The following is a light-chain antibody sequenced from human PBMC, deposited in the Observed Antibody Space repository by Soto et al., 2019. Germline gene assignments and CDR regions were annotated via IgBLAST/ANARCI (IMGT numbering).Light chain of an antibody. CDR1: QSITTY. Sequence: DSQITQSPSALSASVGDRVTITCRASQSITTYLNWYQHKPGQAPNLLIYAASPSQAAVPSRFRGSGSGTDFTLTISSLQPEDFATYFCQQSNSSPPTFGGGTKVDIK. V-gene: IGKV1-39*01. J-gene: IGKJ4*01. CDR2: AAS. CDR3: QQSNSSPPT.